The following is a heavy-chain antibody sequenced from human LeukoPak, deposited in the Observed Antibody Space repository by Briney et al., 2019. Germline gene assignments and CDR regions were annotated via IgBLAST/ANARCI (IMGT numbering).Heavy chain of an antibody. D-gene: IGHD2-2*01. Sequence: ASVKVSCKASGYTFTGDDMPWVRHAPGQGLDWMGWISPNSGGTNYAHKFQGRVTMTRATSISTAYMELSRIRSEDTAVYYCARDHAVVVPAAILFAGWFDSWGQGTLVTVSS. CDR2: ISPNSGGT. J-gene: IGHJ5*01. V-gene: IGHV1-2*07. CDR1: GYTFTGDD. CDR3: ARDHAVVVPAAILFAGWFDS.